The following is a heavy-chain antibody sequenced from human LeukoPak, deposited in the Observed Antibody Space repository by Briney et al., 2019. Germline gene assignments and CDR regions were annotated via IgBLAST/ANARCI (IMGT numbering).Heavy chain of an antibody. Sequence: GGSLRLSCTASGFTFGDYAMSWIRQAPGKGLEWVGFVRSKAYGETADYAASVKGRFTISRDDSKAIAYLQMDSLKTEDTAVYHCTRDRGAYNLYDYWGQGTLVTVSS. CDR3: TRDRGAYNLYDY. CDR2: VRSKAYGETA. V-gene: IGHV3-49*03. CDR1: GFTFGDYA. J-gene: IGHJ4*02. D-gene: IGHD1-1*01.